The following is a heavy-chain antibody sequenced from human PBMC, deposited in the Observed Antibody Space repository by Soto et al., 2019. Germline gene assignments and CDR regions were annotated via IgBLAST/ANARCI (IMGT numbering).Heavy chain of an antibody. J-gene: IGHJ6*02. CDR3: ARKVVVADAGEDGMEV. D-gene: IGHD2-15*01. V-gene: IGHV3-30-3*01. CDR2: ISYDGSNK. Sequence: GGSLRLSCAASGFTFSSYAMHWVRQAPGKGLEWVAVISYDGSNKYYADSVKGRFTISRDNSKNTLYLQMNSLRAEDTAVYYCARKVVVADAGEDGMEVWGQGTMVNVSS. CDR1: GFTFSSYA.